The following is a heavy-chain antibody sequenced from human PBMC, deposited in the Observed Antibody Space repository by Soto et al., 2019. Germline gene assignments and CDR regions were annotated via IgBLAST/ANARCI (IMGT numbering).Heavy chain of an antibody. Sequence: ASVKVSCKASGYTFTSYAMHWVRQAPGQRLEWMGWINAGSGNTKYSQKFQGRVTITRDTSASTAYMELSSLRSEDTAVYYCARVMSSGWYYYYYGMDVWGQGTTVTVS. CDR2: INAGSGNT. CDR1: GYTFTSYA. CDR3: ARVMSSGWYYYYYGMDV. V-gene: IGHV1-3*01. D-gene: IGHD6-19*01. J-gene: IGHJ6*02.